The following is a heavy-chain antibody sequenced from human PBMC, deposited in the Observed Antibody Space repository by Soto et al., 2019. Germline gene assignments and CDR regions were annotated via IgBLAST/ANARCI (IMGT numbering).Heavy chain of an antibody. CDR1: GFAFSKYE. Sequence: WGSLRLSCSASGFAFSKYEMNWFRQAPGKGLEWVSYISLSGSTIYYADSVKGRFTISRDDAKDSLYLEMDSLRADDTAVYYCARESFSASPNFFDYWGQGTLVTVS. V-gene: IGHV3-48*03. J-gene: IGHJ4*02. CDR2: ISLSGSTI. D-gene: IGHD1-26*01. CDR3: ARESFSASPNFFDY.